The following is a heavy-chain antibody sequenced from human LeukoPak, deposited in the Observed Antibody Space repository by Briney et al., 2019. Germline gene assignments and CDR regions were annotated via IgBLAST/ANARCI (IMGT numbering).Heavy chain of an antibody. CDR1: GVSFSGYY. CDR3: AREGGYCSSTSCYLY. D-gene: IGHD2-2*01. V-gene: IGHV4-34*01. Sequence: PSETLSLTCAVYGVSFSGYYWSWLRQPPGKGLEWLGEIKHSGSTNYNPSLKSRVTISVDTSKNQFSLKLSSVTAADTAVYYCAREGGYCSSTSCYLYWGQGTLVTVSS. CDR2: IKHSGST. J-gene: IGHJ4*02.